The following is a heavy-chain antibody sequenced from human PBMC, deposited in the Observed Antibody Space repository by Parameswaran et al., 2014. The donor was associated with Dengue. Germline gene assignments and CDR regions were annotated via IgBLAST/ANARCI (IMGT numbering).Heavy chain of an antibody. D-gene: IGHD3-10*01. Sequence: VRQAPGKGLEWMGIIYPDDSDTRYSPSFQGQVTISADKSISTAYLQWSSLKASDTAMFYCARGKSYYSGSGRFRYYYGMDVWGQGTTVTVSS. V-gene: IGHV5-51*01. CDR2: IYPDDSDT. CDR3: ARGKSYYSGSGRFRYYYGMDV. J-gene: IGHJ6*02.